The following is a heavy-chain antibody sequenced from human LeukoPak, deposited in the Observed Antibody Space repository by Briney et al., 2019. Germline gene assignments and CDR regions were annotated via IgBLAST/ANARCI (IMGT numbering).Heavy chain of an antibody. J-gene: IGHJ4*02. CDR1: RYIFTSYY. D-gene: IGHD6-13*01. CDR3: AKDRGSSWCADY. V-gene: IGHV1-2*02. Sequence: ASLRVSCKASRYIFTSYYIYWVRQTPGQGLEWMGWINPNNGGTKYAKRFRGRVTMTSETSISTAYMELSRRKSDETAIYYCAKDRGSSWCADYWGQGSLVTVSS. CDR2: INPNNGGT.